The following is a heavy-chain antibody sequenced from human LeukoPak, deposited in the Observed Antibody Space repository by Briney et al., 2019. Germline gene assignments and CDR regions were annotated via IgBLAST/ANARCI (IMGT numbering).Heavy chain of an antibody. CDR3: AKDRVRYCGGDCYIGYFQH. CDR1: GFTFSSYG. Sequence: GGSLRLSCAASGFTFSSYGMRWARQAPGKGLEWVAFIRYDGSNKYYADSVKGRFTISRDNSKNTLYLQMNSLRAEDTAVYYCAKDRVRYCGGDCYIGYFQHWGQGTLVTVSS. D-gene: IGHD2-21*01. V-gene: IGHV3-30*02. J-gene: IGHJ1*01. CDR2: IRYDGSNK.